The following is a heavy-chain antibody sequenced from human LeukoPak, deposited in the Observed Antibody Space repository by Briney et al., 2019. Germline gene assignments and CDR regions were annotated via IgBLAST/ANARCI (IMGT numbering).Heavy chain of an antibody. CDR3: ARDQAYYYGSGKLNWFDP. CDR2: INPNSGGT. D-gene: IGHD3-10*01. Sequence: PWASVKVSCKASGYTFTGYYMHWVRQAPGQGLEWMGWINPNSGGTNYAQKFQGRVTMTRDTSISTAYMELSRLRSDDTAVYYCARDQAYYYGSGKLNWFDPWGQGTLVTVSS. J-gene: IGHJ5*02. V-gene: IGHV1-2*02. CDR1: GYTFTGYY.